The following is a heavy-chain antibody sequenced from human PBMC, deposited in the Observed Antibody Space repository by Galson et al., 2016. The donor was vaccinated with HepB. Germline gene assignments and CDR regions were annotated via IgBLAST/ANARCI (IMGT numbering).Heavy chain of an antibody. V-gene: IGHV3-23*01. J-gene: IGHJ4*02. CDR1: GFTFSNYA. Sequence: SLRLSCAASGFTFSNYAMSWVRQPEGKRLEWVAAISGSGRNTYYADSVRGRFIISRDNSKNTVYLQMSSLRADETARYYCAKERGGGYCSTTTCTYDFDSWGQGTLVTVSS. CDR2: ISGSGRNT. CDR3: AKERGGGYCSTTTCTYDFDS. D-gene: IGHD2-2*01.